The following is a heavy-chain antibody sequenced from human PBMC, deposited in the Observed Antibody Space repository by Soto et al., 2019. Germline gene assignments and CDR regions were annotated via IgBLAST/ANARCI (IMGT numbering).Heavy chain of an antibody. Sequence: GGSLRLSCAASGFTFSSYWMSWVRQAPGKGLEWVANIKQDGSEKYYVDSVKGRFTISRDNAKNSLYLQMNSLRAEDTAVYYCARDLSYYDFWSGSEIEYYYYYGMDVWGQGTTVTVSS. J-gene: IGHJ6*02. CDR1: GFTFSSYW. CDR3: ARDLSYYDFWSGSEIEYYYYYGMDV. V-gene: IGHV3-7*05. D-gene: IGHD3-3*01. CDR2: IKQDGSEK.